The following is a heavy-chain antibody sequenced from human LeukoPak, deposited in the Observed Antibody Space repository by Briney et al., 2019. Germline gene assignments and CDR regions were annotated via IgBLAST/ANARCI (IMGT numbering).Heavy chain of an antibody. CDR3: ARVRAVAGTPPDY. J-gene: IGHJ4*02. CDR1: GYSISSNYH. CDR2: IYHSGST. D-gene: IGHD6-19*01. Sequence: SETLSLTCTVSGYSISSNYHWGWIRQPPGKGLEWIATIYHSGSTYYNPSLKSRVTISVDTSKNQFSLKMWSVTAADTAVYYCARVRAVAGTPPDYWGQGTLVTVSS. V-gene: IGHV4-38-2*02.